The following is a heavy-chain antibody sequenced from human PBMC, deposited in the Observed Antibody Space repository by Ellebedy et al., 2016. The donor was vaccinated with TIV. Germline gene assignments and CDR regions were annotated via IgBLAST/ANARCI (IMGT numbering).Heavy chain of an antibody. J-gene: IGHJ4*02. CDR2: IYPGDSDT. CDR3: ARHGVDFWSGYYLIDY. Sequence: GESLKISCKGSGYSFTSYWIGWVRQMPGKGLEWMGIIYPGDSDTRYSPSFQGQVTISADKSISTAYLQWSSLKASDTAMYYCARHGVDFWSGYYLIDYWGQGTLVTVSS. V-gene: IGHV5-51*01. D-gene: IGHD3-3*01. CDR1: GYSFTSYW.